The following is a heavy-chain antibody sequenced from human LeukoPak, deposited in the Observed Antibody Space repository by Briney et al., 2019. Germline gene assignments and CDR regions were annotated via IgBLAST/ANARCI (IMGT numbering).Heavy chain of an antibody. D-gene: IGHD1-1*01. CDR3: AKDASTTNNFYFFDY. CDR1: GFTFTNYA. Sequence: GSLRLSCAASGFTFTNYAMTWVRQAPGKGLEWISGISKSGDITFYADSVKDRFTISRDTSKSAVYLQMNNLRAEDTAIYYCAKDASTTNNFYFFDYWGQGALATVSS. CDR2: ISKSGDIT. J-gene: IGHJ4*02. V-gene: IGHV3-23*01.